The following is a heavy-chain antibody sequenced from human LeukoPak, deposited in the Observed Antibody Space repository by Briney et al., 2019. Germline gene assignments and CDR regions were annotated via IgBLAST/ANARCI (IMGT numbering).Heavy chain of an antibody. CDR3: ARASSMVRGVILPANWFDP. CDR1: GGSISSGGYY. V-gene: IGHV4-31*03. Sequence: SQTLSLTCTVSGGSISSGGYYWSWIRQHPGKGLEWIGYIYCSGSTHYNPSLKSRVTISVDTSKNQFSLKLSSVTAADTAVYYCARASSMVRGVILPANWFDPWGQGTLVTVSS. D-gene: IGHD3-10*01. J-gene: IGHJ5*02. CDR2: IYCSGST.